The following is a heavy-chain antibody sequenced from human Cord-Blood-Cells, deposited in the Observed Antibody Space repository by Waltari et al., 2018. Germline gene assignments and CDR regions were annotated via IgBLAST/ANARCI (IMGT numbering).Heavy chain of an antibody. Sequence: QVQLQESGPGLVKPSETLSLTCTVSGGSISSYYWSWIRQPPGKGLEWIGYIDYSGSTNYNPALKSRVTISVDTSKNQFSLKLSSVTAADTAVYYCARRKRSFDYWGQGTLVTVSS. J-gene: IGHJ4*02. D-gene: IGHD4-17*01. CDR3: ARRKRSFDY. V-gene: IGHV4-59*08. CDR1: GGSISSYY. CDR2: IDYSGST.